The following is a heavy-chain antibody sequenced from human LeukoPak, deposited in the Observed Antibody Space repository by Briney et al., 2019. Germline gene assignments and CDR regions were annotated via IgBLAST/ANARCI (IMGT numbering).Heavy chain of an antibody. V-gene: IGHV4-39*07. Sequence: SETLSLTCAVSGGSISSSSYYWGWIRQPPGKGLEWIVSIYYSGSTNYNPSLKSRVTMSVDTSKNQFSLKLSSVTAADTAVYYCARQATAAGHDDGAFDIWGQGTMVTVSS. CDR1: GGSISSSSYY. CDR2: IYYSGST. CDR3: ARQATAAGHDDGAFDI. D-gene: IGHD6-13*01. J-gene: IGHJ3*02.